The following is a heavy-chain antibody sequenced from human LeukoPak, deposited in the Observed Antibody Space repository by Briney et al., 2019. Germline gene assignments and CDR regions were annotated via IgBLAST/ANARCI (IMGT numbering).Heavy chain of an antibody. J-gene: IGHJ3*02. V-gene: IGHV1-24*01. Sequence: ASVKVSCKSSGYTLSVLPIHWVRQAPGKGLECMGGYEPEDGETLYTQEFQGRVTMTEDISTDPAYMELSSLRSDDTAMYYCATRTVPTAIHSAFDIWGQGTMVTVSS. CDR2: YEPEDGET. CDR1: GYTLSVLP. CDR3: ATRTVPTAIHSAFDI. D-gene: IGHD2-2*02.